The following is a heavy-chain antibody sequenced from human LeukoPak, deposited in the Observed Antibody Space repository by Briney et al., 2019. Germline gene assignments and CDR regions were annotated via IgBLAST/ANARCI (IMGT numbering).Heavy chain of an antibody. CDR3: ARKVKRITIFGVAGKGSWFDP. V-gene: IGHV4-34*01. D-gene: IGHD3-3*01. Sequence: KPSETLSLTCAVYGGSFSGYYWSWIRQPPGKGLEWIGEINHSGSTNYNPSLKSRATISVDTSKNQFSLKLSSVTAADTAVYYCARKVKRITIFGVAGKGSWFDPWGQGTLVTVSS. J-gene: IGHJ5*02. CDR1: GGSFSGYY. CDR2: INHSGST.